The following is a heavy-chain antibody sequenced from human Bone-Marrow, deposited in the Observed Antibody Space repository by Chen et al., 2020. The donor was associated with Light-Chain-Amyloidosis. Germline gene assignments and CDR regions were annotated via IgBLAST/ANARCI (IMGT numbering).Heavy chain of an antibody. D-gene: IGHD2-21*01. Sequence: QLQLQESGPGLVEPSQTLSLTCTVSGASIISSEYYWGWMRQAPGKGLEWIGSIFRGDITYYTSSLKSRVTLSVDTSNNHISLRLRSVTAGDPAIYYCARGPSEVEWGVVKSAFAFDFWGQGTMVTVSS. V-gene: IGHV4-39*07. CDR2: IFRGDIT. CDR1: GASIISSEYY. J-gene: IGHJ3*01. CDR3: ARGPSEVEWGVVKSAFAFDF.